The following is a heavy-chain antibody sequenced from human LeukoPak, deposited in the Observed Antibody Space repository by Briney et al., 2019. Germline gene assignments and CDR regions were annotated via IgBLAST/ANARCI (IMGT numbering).Heavy chain of an antibody. CDR1: GGSFSGYY. CDR2: INHSGST. CDR3: ARARGAVAIDY. J-gene: IGHJ4*02. D-gene: IGHD6-19*01. V-gene: IGHV4-34*01. Sequence: SETLSLTCAVYGGSFSGYYWSWIRQPPGKGLEWIGEINHSGSTNHNPSLKSRVTISVDTSKNQFSLKLSSVTAADTAVYYCARARGAVAIDYWGQGTLVTVSS.